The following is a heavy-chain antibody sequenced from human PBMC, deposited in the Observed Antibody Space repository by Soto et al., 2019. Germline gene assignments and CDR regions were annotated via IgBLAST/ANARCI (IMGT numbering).Heavy chain of an antibody. Sequence: SETLSLTCIVSGGSISSGDYYWSWIRQPPGKGLEWIGYIYYSGSTYYSPSLKSRVTISIGTSKNQFSLKVSSVTAADTAVYYCARRRGSGSYYLNWFDPWGQGTLVTVSS. CDR3: ARRRGSGSYYLNWFDP. J-gene: IGHJ5*02. V-gene: IGHV4-30-4*01. CDR1: GGSISSGDYY. D-gene: IGHD3-10*01. CDR2: IYYSGST.